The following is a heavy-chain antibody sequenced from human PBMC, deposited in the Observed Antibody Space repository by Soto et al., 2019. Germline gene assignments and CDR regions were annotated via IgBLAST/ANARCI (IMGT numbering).Heavy chain of an antibody. J-gene: IGHJ4*02. Sequence: SQTLSLTCAISGDSVSGNRAAWNWIRQSPSRGLEWLGRTYYRAKWYNDYAVSVKNGITVTPDTHKNQFSLHLNSVTPEDTAVYYCARYFLYYQSSDSYFDYLCQRVLVTVYS. CDR2: TYYRAKWYN. CDR1: GDSVSGNRAA. V-gene: IGHV6-1*01. CDR3: ARYFLYYQSSDSYFDY. D-gene: IGHD6-19*01.